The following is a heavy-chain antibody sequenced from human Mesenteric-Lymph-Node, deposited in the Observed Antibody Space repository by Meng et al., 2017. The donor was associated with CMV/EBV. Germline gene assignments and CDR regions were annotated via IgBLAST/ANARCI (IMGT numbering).Heavy chain of an antibody. Sequence: GESLKISCAASGFTFSSYSMNWVRQAPGKGLEWVSSISSNDRTTNYAESVKGRFIISRDNAKNSVYLQMHSLRAEDTAVYYCARDRWFLEWLLPLDFWGQGTLVTVSS. CDR3: ARDRWFLEWLLPLDF. D-gene: IGHD3-3*01. CDR1: GFTFSSYS. V-gene: IGHV3-48*04. J-gene: IGHJ4*02. CDR2: ISSNDRTT.